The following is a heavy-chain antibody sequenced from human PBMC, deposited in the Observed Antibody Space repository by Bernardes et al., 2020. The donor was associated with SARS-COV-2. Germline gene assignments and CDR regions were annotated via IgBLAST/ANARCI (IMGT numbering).Heavy chain of an antibody. J-gene: IGHJ4*02. CDR3: AEAYEPTTVVTPFDF. Sequence: GGSLRLSCAASGFTFSSYAMSWVRQAPGKGLEWVSVISGSGTSTYYADSVKGRFTISRANSKNTLYLQMNSLRAEDTAVYYCAEAYEPTTVVTPFDFWGQGTLVTVSS. CDR1: GFTFSSYA. V-gene: IGHV3-23*01. D-gene: IGHD4-17*01. CDR2: ISGSGTST.